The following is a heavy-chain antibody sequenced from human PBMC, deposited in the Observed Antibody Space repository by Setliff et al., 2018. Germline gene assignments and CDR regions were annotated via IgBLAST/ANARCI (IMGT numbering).Heavy chain of an antibody. CDR3: ARHSSRPY. Sequence: SETLSLTCAVSGYSIRSGNYWGWIRQPPGKGLEWIGSISHSGSAYYNPSLKSRVTISVDTSKNQFSLKLSSVTAADTAVYYCARHSSRPYWGQGTLVTVSS. CDR2: ISHSGSA. CDR1: GYSIRSGNY. J-gene: IGHJ4*02. V-gene: IGHV4-38-2*01.